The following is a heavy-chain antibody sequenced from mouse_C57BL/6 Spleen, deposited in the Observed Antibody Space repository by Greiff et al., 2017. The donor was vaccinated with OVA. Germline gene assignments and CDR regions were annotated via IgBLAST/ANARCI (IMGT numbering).Heavy chain of an antibody. J-gene: IGHJ2*01. Sequence: VQLQQSGAELVKPGASVTLSCKASGYTFTSYWMHWVKQRPGQGLEWIGMIHPNSGSTNYNEKFKSKATLTVDKSSSTAYMQLSSLTSEDSAVYYCARCPYDYFDYWGQGTTLTVSS. CDR3: ARCPYDYFDY. CDR2: IHPNSGST. CDR1: GYTFTSYW. V-gene: IGHV1-64*01. D-gene: IGHD2-12*01.